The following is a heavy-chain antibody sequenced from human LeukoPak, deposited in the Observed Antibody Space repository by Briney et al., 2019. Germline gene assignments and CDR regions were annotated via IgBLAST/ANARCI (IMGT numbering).Heavy chain of an antibody. CDR3: AKAYSSSWVNWFDP. CDR2: ISGSGGST. CDR1: GFTFSSYA. Sequence: GGSLRLSCVASGFTFSSYAMSWGCEAPGKGVEWVSAISGSGGSTYYADSVKGRFTISRDNSKNTLYLQMNSLRAEDTAVYYCAKAYSSSWVNWFDPWGQGTLVTVSS. V-gene: IGHV3-23*01. J-gene: IGHJ5*02. D-gene: IGHD6-13*01.